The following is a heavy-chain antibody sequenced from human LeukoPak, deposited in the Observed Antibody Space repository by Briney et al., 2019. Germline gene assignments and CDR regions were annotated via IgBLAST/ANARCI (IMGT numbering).Heavy chain of an antibody. D-gene: IGHD6-19*01. J-gene: IGHJ4*02. CDR2: MSSSGSTI. CDR1: GFTFNDYY. V-gene: IGHV3-11*04. CDR3: ARESRQWLVLGGVDY. Sequence: GGSLRLSCAASGFTFNDYYTSWIRQAPGKGLEWVSYMSSSGSTIYYADSVKGRFTISRDNAKNSLYLQMNSLRAEDTAVYYCARESRQWLVLGGVDYWGQGTLVTVSS.